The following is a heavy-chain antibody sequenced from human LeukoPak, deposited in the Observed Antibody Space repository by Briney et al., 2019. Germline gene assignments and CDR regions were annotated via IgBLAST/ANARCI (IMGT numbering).Heavy chain of an antibody. CDR2: MNPNSGNT. Sequence: ASAKVSCKPSGYTFTSYAINSVRHATARGVEWMGWMNPNSGNTGYAQKFQGRVTLTRKTSISRAYMELSSLRCEDTAVYSCARRAMVVESKFDYWGQGTLVTVSS. D-gene: IGHD2-15*01. CDR1: GYTFTSYA. V-gene: IGHV1-8*01. J-gene: IGHJ4*02. CDR3: ARRAMVVESKFDY.